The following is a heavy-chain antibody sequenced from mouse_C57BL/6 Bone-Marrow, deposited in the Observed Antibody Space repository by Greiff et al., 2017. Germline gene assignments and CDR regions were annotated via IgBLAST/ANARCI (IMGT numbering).Heavy chain of an antibody. CDR2: ISSGGDYI. D-gene: IGHD2-4*01. J-gene: IGHJ4*01. V-gene: IGHV5-9-1*02. CDR3: TRVGNDYDDYAMDY. Sequence: EVNVVESGEGLVKPGGSLKLSCAASGFTFSSYAMSWVRQTPEKRLEWVAYISSGGDYIYYADTVKGRFTISRDNARNTLYLQMSSLKSEDTAMYYCTRVGNDYDDYAMDYWGQGTSVTVSS. CDR1: GFTFSSYA.